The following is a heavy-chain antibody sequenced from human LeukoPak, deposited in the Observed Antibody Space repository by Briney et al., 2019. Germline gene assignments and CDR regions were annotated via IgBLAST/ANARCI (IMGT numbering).Heavy chain of an antibody. Sequence: GGSLRLSCASAGFTFSSYEMNWVRQAPGKGLELVSYISSNCSTIYYADSVKGRFTISRDKAKNSLYLQMNSLRAEDTAVYYCARGGWSYWGQGNLVTVSS. CDR3: ARGGWSY. J-gene: IGHJ4*02. CDR2: ISSNCSTI. V-gene: IGHV3-48*03. CDR1: GFTFSSYE.